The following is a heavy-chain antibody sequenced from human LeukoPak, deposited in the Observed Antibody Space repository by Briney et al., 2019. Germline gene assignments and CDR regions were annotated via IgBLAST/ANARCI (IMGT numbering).Heavy chain of an antibody. CDR3: AREDLYYYDSSGSEYFQH. CDR1: GYTFTGYY. CDR2: INPNSGGT. J-gene: IGHJ1*01. Sequence: ASVKVSCKASGYTFTGYYMHWVRQAPGQGLEWMGWINPNSGGTNYAQKFQGRVTMTRDTSISTAYMGLSRLRSDDTAVYYCAREDLYYYDSSGSEYFQHWGQGTLVTVSS. V-gene: IGHV1-2*02. D-gene: IGHD3-22*01.